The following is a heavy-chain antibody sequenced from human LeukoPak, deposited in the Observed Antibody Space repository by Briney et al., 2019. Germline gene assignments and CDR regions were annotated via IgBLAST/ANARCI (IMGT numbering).Heavy chain of an antibody. J-gene: IGHJ5*02. CDR3: AKVSAPQDSSGQNWFDP. V-gene: IGHV3-23*01. CDR1: GFTFSSYA. Sequence: PGGSLRLSCAASGFTFSSYAMSWVRQAPGEGLEWVSGISGSGGSTYYADSVKGRFTISRDNSKNTLYLQMNSLRAEDTAVYYCAKVSAPQDSSGQNWFDPWGQGTLVTVSS. CDR2: ISGSGGST. D-gene: IGHD3-22*01.